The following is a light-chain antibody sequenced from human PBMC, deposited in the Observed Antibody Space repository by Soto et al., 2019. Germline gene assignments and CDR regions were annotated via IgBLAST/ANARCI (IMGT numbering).Light chain of an antibody. CDR3: QKYNSDLWT. CDR1: QAISNY. CDR2: AAS. J-gene: IGKJ1*01. V-gene: IGKV1-27*01. Sequence: DVQLTQSPSSLSASVGDTVTITCGASQAISNYLAWYQQKPGKVPQVLVYAASTLQSGVPSRFSGSGSGTHFTLTISSLPPEDVATYYCQKYNSDLWTCGQGTKVDI.